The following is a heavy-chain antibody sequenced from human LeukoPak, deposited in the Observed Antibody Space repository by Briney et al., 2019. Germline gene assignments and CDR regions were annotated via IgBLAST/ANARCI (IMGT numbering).Heavy chain of an antibody. CDR1: GYTFTSYG. J-gene: IGHJ4*02. CDR3: ARDLYYYASGSPGY. Sequence: ASVKVSCKASGYTFTSYGMSWVRQAPGQGLEWTGWISAYNGNTNYAQKLQGRVTMTTDTSTSTAYMELRSLRSDDTAVYYCARDLYYYASGSPGYWGQETLVTVSS. V-gene: IGHV1-18*01. D-gene: IGHD3-10*01. CDR2: ISAYNGNT.